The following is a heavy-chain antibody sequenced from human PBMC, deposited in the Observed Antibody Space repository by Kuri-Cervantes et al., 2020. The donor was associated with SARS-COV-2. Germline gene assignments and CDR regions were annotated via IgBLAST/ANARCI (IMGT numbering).Heavy chain of an antibody. D-gene: IGHD5-24*01. Sequence: SQTLSLTCAVYGGSFNTYYWAWIRQPPRKGLERIGEITHRGDTIYNMSLKSRVTISVVTSKKQFSLDLRSVTAADTAIYYCARGPGYNGYYYMDVWGNGTTVTVSS. CDR2: ITHRGDT. V-gene: IGHV4-34*01. CDR1: GGSFNTYY. CDR3: ARGPGYNGYYYMDV. J-gene: IGHJ6*03.